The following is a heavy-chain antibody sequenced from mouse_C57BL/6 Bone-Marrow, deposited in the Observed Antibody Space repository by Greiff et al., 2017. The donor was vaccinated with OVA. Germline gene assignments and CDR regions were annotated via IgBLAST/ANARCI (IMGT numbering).Heavy chain of an antibody. CDR1: GYTFTDYY. CDR3: TMVTTRGWFAY. J-gene: IGHJ3*01. V-gene: IGHV1-26*01. Sequence: EVQLQQSGPELVKPGASVKISCKASGYTFTDYYMNWVKQSHGKSLEWIGDINPNNGGTSYNQKFKGKATLTVDKSSSTAYMELRSLTSEDSAVYYCTMVTTRGWFAYWGQGTLVTVSA. CDR2: INPNNGGT. D-gene: IGHD2-2*01.